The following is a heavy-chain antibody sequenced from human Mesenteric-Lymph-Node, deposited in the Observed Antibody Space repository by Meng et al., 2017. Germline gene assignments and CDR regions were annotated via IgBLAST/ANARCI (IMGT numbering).Heavy chain of an antibody. V-gene: IGHV3-53*02. CDR2: IYSGYKT. CDR3: VRDPGSYYFDY. Sequence: EVEWAETGGGLIQPGGSLRLSCAVSGFTVNSNYLSWVRQAPGKGLEWVSSIYSGYKTYYADSVKGRFTISRDTSKNTLYLQMNSLRAEDTAVYYCVRDPGSYYFDYWGQGTLVTVSS. D-gene: IGHD3-10*01. J-gene: IGHJ4*02. CDR1: GFTVNSNY.